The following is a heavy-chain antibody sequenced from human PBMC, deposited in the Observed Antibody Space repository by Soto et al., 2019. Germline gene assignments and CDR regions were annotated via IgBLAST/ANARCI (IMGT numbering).Heavy chain of an antibody. Sequence: SETRSVTCTVSGGSTSSGDYYWSWIRQPPGKGLEGIGYIYYSGSTDDNPSLKSRVTISVDTSKNQFSLKRRSVTAADRAVEYCSIYTYSSGPNRFAPWPQRTLVTVSS. CDR3: SIYTYSSGPNRFAP. CDR2: IYYSGST. J-gene: IGHJ5*02. V-gene: IGHV4-30-4*01. D-gene: IGHD3-22*01. CDR1: GGSTSSGDYY.